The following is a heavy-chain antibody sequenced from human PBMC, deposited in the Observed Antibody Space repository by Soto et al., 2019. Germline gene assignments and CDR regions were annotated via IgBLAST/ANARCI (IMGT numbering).Heavy chain of an antibody. CDR2: ISWNSGSI. Sequence: PGGSLRLSCAASGFTFDDYAMHWVRQAPGKGLEWVSGISWNSGSIGYADSVKGRFTISRDNAKNSLYLQMNSLRAEDTALYYCAKDSGSAPGGMDVWGQGTKVTVSS. V-gene: IGHV3-9*01. CDR3: AKDSGSAPGGMDV. D-gene: IGHD2-15*01. CDR1: GFTFDDYA. J-gene: IGHJ6*02.